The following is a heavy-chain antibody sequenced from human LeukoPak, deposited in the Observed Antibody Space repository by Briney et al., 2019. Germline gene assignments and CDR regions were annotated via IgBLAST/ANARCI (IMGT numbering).Heavy chain of an antibody. Sequence: ASVKVSCKASGYTFTSYAMNWVRLAPGQGLEWMGWINTNTGNPTYAQGFTGRFVFSLDTSVSTAYLQISSLKAEDTAVYYCARDPVEFCSGGSCPRFDPWGQGTLVTVSS. CDR3: ARDPVEFCSGGSCPRFDP. V-gene: IGHV7-4-1*02. CDR1: GYTFTSYA. CDR2: INTNTGNP. D-gene: IGHD2-15*01. J-gene: IGHJ5*02.